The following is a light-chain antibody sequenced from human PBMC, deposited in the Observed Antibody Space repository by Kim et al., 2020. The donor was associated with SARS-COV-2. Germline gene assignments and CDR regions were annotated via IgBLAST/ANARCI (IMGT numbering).Light chain of an antibody. V-gene: IGKV3-11*01. Sequence: EIVLTQSPATLSLSPGEGATLSCRASQSISRNLAWYQQKPGPAPRLLIYDASKRATGTPARFSGSGSGTDFTLIISSLEPEDFAVYYCQQRDNWPLFTFGPGTKVDIK. J-gene: IGKJ3*01. CDR1: QSISRN. CDR3: QQRDNWPLFT. CDR2: DAS.